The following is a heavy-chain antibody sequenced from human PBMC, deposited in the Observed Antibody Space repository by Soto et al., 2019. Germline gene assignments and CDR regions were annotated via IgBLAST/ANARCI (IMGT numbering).Heavy chain of an antibody. J-gene: IGHJ4*02. Sequence: QVQLQESGPGLVKPSQTLSLTCTVSGGSISSGGYYWSWIRQHPGKGLEWIGYIYYSGSTYYNPSLTIRVTLSVDKSKHQFSLRLSSVTAADTAVYYSAGIYSGSPGGTLRYWGQGTLVTVSS. CDR1: GGSISSGGYY. CDR3: AGIYSGSPGGTLRY. CDR2: IYYSGST. D-gene: IGHD1-26*01. V-gene: IGHV4-31*03.